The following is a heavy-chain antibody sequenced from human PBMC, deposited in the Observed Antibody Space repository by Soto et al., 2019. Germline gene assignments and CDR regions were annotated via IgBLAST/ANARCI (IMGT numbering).Heavy chain of an antibody. J-gene: IGHJ6*02. CDR1: GDSVSSNSAA. CDR2: TYYRSKWYN. CDR3: ARDRGLYCSSTSCYGDYYYYGMDV. Sequence: PSQTLSLTCAISGDSVSSNSAAWNWIRQSPSRGLEWLGRTYYRSKWYNDYAVSVKSRITINPDTSKNQFSLQLNSVTPEDTAVYYCARDRGLYCSSTSCYGDYYYYGMDVWGQGTKVTSP. V-gene: IGHV6-1*01. D-gene: IGHD2-2*01.